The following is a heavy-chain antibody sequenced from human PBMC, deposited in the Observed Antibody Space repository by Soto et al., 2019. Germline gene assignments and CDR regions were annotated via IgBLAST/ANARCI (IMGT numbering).Heavy chain of an antibody. CDR1: GYTLTTYS. D-gene: IGHD6-19*01. V-gene: IGHV1-3*01. CDR3: ARGNSGAFDI. Sequence: QVQLVQSGAEVKKPGASVKVSCKASGYTLTTYSMHWVRQAPGQRLEWMGWMNPLNGDTKYSQRFQGRLTIIRDTSASTAYMELSSLGSEDTAIYYCARGNSGAFDIWGQGTMVTVSS. J-gene: IGHJ3*02. CDR2: MNPLNGDT.